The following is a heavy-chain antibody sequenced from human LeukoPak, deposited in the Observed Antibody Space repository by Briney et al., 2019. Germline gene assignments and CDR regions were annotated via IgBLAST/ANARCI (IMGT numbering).Heavy chain of an antibody. CDR3: AKDWYYYDSSGYYYPYYYYMDV. D-gene: IGHD3-22*01. CDR2: ISYDGSNK. J-gene: IGHJ6*03. V-gene: IGHV3-30*18. CDR1: GFTFTDSY. Sequence: PGGSLRLSCAASGFTFTDSYMTWVRQAPGKGLEWVAVISYDGSNKYYADSVKGRFTISRDNSKNTLYLQMNSLRAEDTAVYYCAKDWYYYDSSGYYYPYYYYMDVWGKGTTVTVSS.